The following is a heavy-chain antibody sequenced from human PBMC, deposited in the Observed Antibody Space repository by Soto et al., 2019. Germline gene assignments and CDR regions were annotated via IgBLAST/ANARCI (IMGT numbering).Heavy chain of an antibody. CDR1: GGSFSGYY. J-gene: IGHJ5*02. D-gene: IGHD3-3*01. V-gene: IGHV4-34*01. CDR3: ARGLLYYDFWSGYYGNSFDP. Sequence: SETLSLTCAVYGGSFSGYYWSWIRQPPGKGLEWIGEINHSGSTNYNPSLKSRVTISVDTSKNQFSLKLSSVTAADTAVYYCARGLLYYDFWSGYYGNSFDPWGQGTMVTVYS. CDR2: INHSGST.